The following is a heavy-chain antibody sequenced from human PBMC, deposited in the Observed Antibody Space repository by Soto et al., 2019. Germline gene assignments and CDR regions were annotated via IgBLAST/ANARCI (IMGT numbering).Heavy chain of an antibody. CDR3: ARVGPWVPYYYDSSPYTFENWFDP. Sequence: SETLSLTCAVSGYSISSGYYWGWLRQPPGKGLEWIGSICHGGSTYYNPSLNSRVTLSIDMTNNHVSLILNSVTAADTAVYYCARVGPWVPYYYDSSPYTFENWFDPWGQGTLVTVSS. CDR1: GYSISSGYY. CDR2: ICHGGST. V-gene: IGHV4-38-2*01. J-gene: IGHJ5*02. D-gene: IGHD3-22*01.